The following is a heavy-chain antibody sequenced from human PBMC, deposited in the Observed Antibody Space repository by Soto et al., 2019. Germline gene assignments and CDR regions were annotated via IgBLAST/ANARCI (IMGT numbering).Heavy chain of an antibody. V-gene: IGHV1-46*01. D-gene: IGHD2-8*01. J-gene: IGHJ5*02. CDR3: ARDPEGYCTKGVCLGNWLDP. Sequence: QVQLVQSGAAVKKPGASVKVSCKASGYTFTSYYMHWVRQAPGQGLEWMGIITPSGGSTSYAQKFQGRATMTRDTSTSTVYMELTSLRSGDTAVYYCARDPEGYCTKGVCLGNWLDPWGQGTLVTVSS. CDR1: GYTFTSYY. CDR2: ITPSGGST.